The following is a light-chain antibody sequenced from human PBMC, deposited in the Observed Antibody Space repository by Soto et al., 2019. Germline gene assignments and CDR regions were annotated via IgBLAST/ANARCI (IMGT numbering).Light chain of an antibody. CDR3: QQYNNWPPVT. CDR1: QSVSSN. Sequence: EIVMTQSPATLSVSPGERATLSCRSSQSVSSNFAWYQQKPGQAPRLLIYGASTRATGIPARFSGSGSGTEFTLTISSLQSEDFAVYYCQQYNNWPPVTFGQGTKLEIK. V-gene: IGKV3-15*01. CDR2: GAS. J-gene: IGKJ2*01.